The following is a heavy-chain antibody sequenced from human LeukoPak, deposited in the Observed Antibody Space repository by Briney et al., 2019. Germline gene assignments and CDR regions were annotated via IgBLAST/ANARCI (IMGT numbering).Heavy chain of an antibody. D-gene: IGHD6-19*01. CDR3: ARGYSSGWYGY. J-gene: IGHJ4*02. CDR2: IYYSGST. V-gene: IGHV4-59*01. CDR1: GGSISSYY. Sequence: PSETLSLTCTVSGGSISSYYWSWIRQPPGKGLERIGYIYYSGSTNYNPSLKSRVTISVDTSKNQFSLKLSSVTAADTAVYYCARGYSSGWYGYWGQGTLVTVSS.